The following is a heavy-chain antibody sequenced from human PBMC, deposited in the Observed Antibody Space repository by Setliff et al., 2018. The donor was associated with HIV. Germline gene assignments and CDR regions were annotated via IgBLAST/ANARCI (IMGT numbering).Heavy chain of an antibody. V-gene: IGHV3-74*03. CDR3: ARGYYGSDLQNAMDV. D-gene: IGHD3-10*01. J-gene: IGHJ6*02. CDR2: LNTDGSST. CDR1: GFTFSSYW. Sequence: PGGSLRLSCAASGFTFSSYWMHWVRQAPGKGLVGVSRLNTDGSSTKYADSVKGRFTISRDNAKNTLYLQMDSLRGEDTAVYYCARGYYGSDLQNAMDVWGQGTTVTVSS.